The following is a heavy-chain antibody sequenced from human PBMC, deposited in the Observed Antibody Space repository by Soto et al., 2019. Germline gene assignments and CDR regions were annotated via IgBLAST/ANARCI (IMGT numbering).Heavy chain of an antibody. CDR2: IHPSGGGT. Sequence: ASVKVSCKSSGYPFTHYGITWVRQAPGQALEWMGVIHPSGGGTTYAQKFLGRVTVTRDTSTSTVFMELSSLRSDDTAVYYCARGGHIAVVTASFDYWGQGTLVTVSS. V-gene: IGHV1-46*03. D-gene: IGHD2-21*02. CDR3: ARGGHIAVVTASFDY. J-gene: IGHJ4*02. CDR1: GYPFTHYG.